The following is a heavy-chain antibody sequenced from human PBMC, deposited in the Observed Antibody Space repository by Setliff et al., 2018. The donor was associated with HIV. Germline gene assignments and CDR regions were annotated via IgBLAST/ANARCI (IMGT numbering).Heavy chain of an antibody. J-gene: IGHJ4*02. CDR1: GGSISSGSHY. CDR2: IYYSWTT. Sequence: KPSETLSLTCSVSGGSISSGSHYWGWIRQAPGKGLEWIGNIYYSWTTFYNPSLKSRVSISVDTSRNEFSLKLTSVTAADTAVYYCAREFSSSSFDQWGQGTLVTSPQ. CDR3: AREFSSSSFDQ. V-gene: IGHV4-39*02. D-gene: IGHD6-6*01.